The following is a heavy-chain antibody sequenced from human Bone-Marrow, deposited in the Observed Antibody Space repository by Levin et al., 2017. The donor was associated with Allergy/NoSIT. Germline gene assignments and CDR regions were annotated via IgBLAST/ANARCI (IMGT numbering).Heavy chain of an antibody. Sequence: LSLTCAASGFTLSGFAMSWVRQAPGKGLEWVASISTSGDSRYYGASVKDRFAISRHNSKNTVDLQMNSLRAEDTAVYYCARRSPLEDTGYNTIPSLFMDLWGQGTLVTVSS. CDR1: GFTLSGFA. J-gene: IGHJ4*02. V-gene: IGHV3-23*01. D-gene: IGHD3/OR15-3a*01. CDR2: ISTSGDSR. CDR3: ARRSPLEDTGYNTIPSLFMDL.